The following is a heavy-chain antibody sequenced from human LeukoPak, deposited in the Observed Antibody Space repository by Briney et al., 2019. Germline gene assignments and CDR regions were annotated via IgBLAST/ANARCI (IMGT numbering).Heavy chain of an antibody. Sequence: SESLSLTCTVSGGSISNYYWIWIRQPAGKGLEWIGRIYTSGSTDYNPSLESRVSMSLDTSKNQIMLKLNSVTAADTAVYYCARTYCGGGNCYHFDYWGQGTLVTVSS. J-gene: IGHJ4*02. V-gene: IGHV4-4*07. D-gene: IGHD2-15*01. CDR1: GGSISNYY. CDR2: IYTSGST. CDR3: ARTYCGGGNCYHFDY.